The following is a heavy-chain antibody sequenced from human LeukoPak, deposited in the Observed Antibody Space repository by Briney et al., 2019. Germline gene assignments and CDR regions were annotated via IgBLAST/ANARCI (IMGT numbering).Heavy chain of an antibody. J-gene: IGHJ4*02. Sequence: PGGSLRLSCVGSGFTFSTYEMTWVRQAPGKGLEWVSAISGSGGSTYYADSVKGRFTISRDNSKNTLYLQMNSLRAEDTAVYYCANPVRLNGGYWGQGTLVTVS. V-gene: IGHV3-23*01. CDR2: ISGSGGST. CDR1: GFTFSTYE. D-gene: IGHD4-23*01. CDR3: ANPVRLNGGY.